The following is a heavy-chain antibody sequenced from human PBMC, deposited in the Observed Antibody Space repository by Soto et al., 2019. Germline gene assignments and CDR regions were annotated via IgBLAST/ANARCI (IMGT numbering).Heavy chain of an antibody. D-gene: IGHD3-3*01. J-gene: IGHJ6*02. Sequence: SETLSLTCTVSGGSISSYYWSWIRQPPGKGLEWIGYIYYSGSTNYNPSLKSRVTISVDTSKNQFSLKLSSVTAADTAVYYCARVGHYDFWSGYSTGMDVWGQGTTVTVSS. V-gene: IGHV4-59*01. CDR3: ARVGHYDFWSGYSTGMDV. CDR2: IYYSGST. CDR1: GGSISSYY.